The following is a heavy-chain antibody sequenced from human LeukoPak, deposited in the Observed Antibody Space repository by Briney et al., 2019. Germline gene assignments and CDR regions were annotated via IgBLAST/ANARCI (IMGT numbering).Heavy chain of an antibody. Sequence: RGSLRLSCAASGFTFSSYSMNWVRQAPGKGLEWVSSISSSSSYIYYAASVKGRFTISRDNAKNSPYLQMNSLRAEDTAVYYCARDGYSSSWYHGWGQGTLVTASS. CDR2: ISSSSSYI. V-gene: IGHV3-21*01. CDR3: ARDGYSSSWYHG. D-gene: IGHD6-13*01. J-gene: IGHJ4*02. CDR1: GFTFSSYS.